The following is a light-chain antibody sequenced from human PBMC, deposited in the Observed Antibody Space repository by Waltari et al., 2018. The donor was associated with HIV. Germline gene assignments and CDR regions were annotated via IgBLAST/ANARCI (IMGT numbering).Light chain of an antibody. J-gene: IGLJ3*02. CDR1: SGSIATNS. CDR3: QSYDASNQWV. Sequence: NFMLTQPHSVSESPGKTVTISCTRSSGSIATNSVQWSQQRPVSAPTIVIYDDNQRPSGVPNRFSGSIDSSSNSASLTISGLKTEDEADYYCQSYDASNQWVFGGGTKLTVL. CDR2: DDN. V-gene: IGLV6-57*03.